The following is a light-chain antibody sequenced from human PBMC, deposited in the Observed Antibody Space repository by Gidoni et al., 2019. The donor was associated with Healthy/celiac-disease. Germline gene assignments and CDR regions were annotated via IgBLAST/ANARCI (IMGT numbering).Light chain of an antibody. CDR2: NVN. J-gene: IGLJ3*02. V-gene: IGLV2-11*01. CDR3: CSDTSSATPWV. Sequence: QSALIHPPSVSGSPGQSVTISCTGTSSDVGSYDYVSWYQQHPGTVPKPMIYNVNTQPSGVPDRFSGSKSGNTASMTISGLQAEDEADYECCSDTSSATPWVFGGGTKLTVL. CDR1: SSDVGSYDY.